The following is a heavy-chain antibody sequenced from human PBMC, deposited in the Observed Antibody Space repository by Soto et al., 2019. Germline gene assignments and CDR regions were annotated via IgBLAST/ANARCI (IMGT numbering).Heavy chain of an antibody. CDR1: GGSISSGGYY. V-gene: IGHV4-61*08. CDR3: ARLQCHLLFDWLDP. D-gene: IGHD2-2*01. J-gene: IGHJ5*02. Sequence: PSETLSLPCTVSGGSISSGGYYWSWLRHHPGKGLEWIGYIYYSRSTNYNPSLKSRGTISVDTAKCQFSLKLSSVTAASTSVYYCARLQCHLLFDWLDPWGQGTLATVSS. CDR2: IYYSRST.